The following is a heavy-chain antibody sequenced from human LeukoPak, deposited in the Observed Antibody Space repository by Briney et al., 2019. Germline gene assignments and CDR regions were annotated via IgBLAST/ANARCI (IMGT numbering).Heavy chain of an antibody. Sequence: SETLSLTCTVSGGSISSGGYYWSWIRQHPGTGLEWIGYIYYSGSTYYNPSLKSRVTISVDTSKNQFSLRLSSVTAADTAVYYCARGNYDILTGHRGYFDYWGQGTLVTVSS. D-gene: IGHD3-9*01. CDR1: GGSISSGGYY. V-gene: IGHV4-31*03. J-gene: IGHJ4*02. CDR2: IYYSGST. CDR3: ARGNYDILTGHRGYFDY.